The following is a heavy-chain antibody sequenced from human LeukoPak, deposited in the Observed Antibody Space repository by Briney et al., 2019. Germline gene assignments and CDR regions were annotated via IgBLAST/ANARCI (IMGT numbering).Heavy chain of an antibody. Sequence: GSLRLSCAASGFTFSSYAMSWVRQAPGKGLKWVSAIRGSGDSTYYGDSVKGRFTISRDNSKNTLYLQMNSLRAEDTAVYYCAKTRPLDSSSWSHGDYWGQGTLVTVSS. CDR2: IRGSGDST. V-gene: IGHV3-23*01. D-gene: IGHD6-13*01. CDR3: AKTRPLDSSSWSHGDY. CDR1: GFTFSSYA. J-gene: IGHJ4*02.